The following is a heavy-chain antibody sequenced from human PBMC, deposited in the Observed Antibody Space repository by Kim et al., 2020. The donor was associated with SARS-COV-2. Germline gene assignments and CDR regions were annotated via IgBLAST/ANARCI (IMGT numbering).Heavy chain of an antibody. CDR1: GFTFSSYA. CDR3: ARDSYVLRYFDWSQGPYYFDY. V-gene: IGHV3-30*04. Sequence: GGSLRLSCAASGFTFSSYAMHWVRQAPGKGLEWVAVISYDGSNKYYVDSVKGRFTISRDNSKNTLYLQMNSLRAEDTAVYYCARDSYVLRYFDWSQGPYYFDYWGQGTLVTVSS. CDR2: ISYDGSNK. J-gene: IGHJ4*02. D-gene: IGHD3-9*01.